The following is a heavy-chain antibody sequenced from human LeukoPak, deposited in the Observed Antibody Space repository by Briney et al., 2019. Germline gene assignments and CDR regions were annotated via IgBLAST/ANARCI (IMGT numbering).Heavy chain of an antibody. Sequence: SETLSLTCAVYGGSFSGYYWSWIRQPPGKGLEWIGEINHSGSTNYNPSLKSRVTISVDTSKNQFSLKLSSVTAADTAVYYCARRSGWYVDYWGQGTLVAVSS. D-gene: IGHD6-19*01. CDR3: ARRSGWYVDY. CDR2: INHSGST. V-gene: IGHV4-34*01. CDR1: GGSFSGYY. J-gene: IGHJ4*02.